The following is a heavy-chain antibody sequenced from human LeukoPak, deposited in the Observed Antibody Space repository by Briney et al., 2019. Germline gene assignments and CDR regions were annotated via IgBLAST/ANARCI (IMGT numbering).Heavy chain of an antibody. CDR3: SAYYWDYFDY. Sequence: GGSLRLSCTTSGFNFGDYVMSWVRQAPGKGLEWVGLIRSKRYGGTIEYAASVKGRFTISRDDSKSIAYLQMNSLKTEDTAVYYCSAYYWDYFDYWGQGTQVTVSS. D-gene: IGHD3-3*01. CDR1: GFNFGDYV. V-gene: IGHV3-49*04. J-gene: IGHJ4*02. CDR2: IRSKRYGGTI.